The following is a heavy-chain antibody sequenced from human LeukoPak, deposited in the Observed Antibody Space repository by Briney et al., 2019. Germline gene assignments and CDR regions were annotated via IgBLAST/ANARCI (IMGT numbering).Heavy chain of an antibody. V-gene: IGHV4-59*01. CDR1: GGSCSGYF. Sequence: SETLSLTCTVSGGSCSGYFWSWIGQPPGKGLEWIGHIYYSGSTNYNPSLKSRVTMSVDTSKNQFSLNLISVTAADTAVYYCARHRGFQGSNWFDPWGQGTLVTVSS. D-gene: IGHD5-12*01. CDR3: ARHRGFQGSNWFDP. J-gene: IGHJ5*02. CDR2: IYYSGST.